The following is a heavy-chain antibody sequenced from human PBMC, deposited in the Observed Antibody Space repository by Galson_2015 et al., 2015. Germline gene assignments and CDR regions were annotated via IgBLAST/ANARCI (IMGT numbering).Heavy chain of an antibody. J-gene: IGHJ5*02. D-gene: IGHD4-17*01. CDR3: ARPSDYGDYVT. Sequence: SVKVSCKASGGTFSSYTISWVRQAPGQGLEWMGRIIPILGIANYAQKFQGRVTITADKSTSTAYMELSSLRSEDTAVYYCARPSDYGDYVTWGQGTLVTVSS. CDR2: IIPILGIA. V-gene: IGHV1-69*02. CDR1: GGTFSSYT.